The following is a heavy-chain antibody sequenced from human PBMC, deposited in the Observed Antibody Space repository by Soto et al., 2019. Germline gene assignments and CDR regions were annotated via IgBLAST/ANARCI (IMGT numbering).Heavy chain of an antibody. CDR3: AIPSAVAGYTKFDY. V-gene: IGHV4-39*01. J-gene: IGHJ4*02. D-gene: IGHD6-19*01. CDR2: IYYSGST. CDR1: GGSIRSSRYY. Sequence: SETLSLTCTISGGSIRSSRYYWGWLRPPPGKGLEWIGSIYYSGSTYYNPSLKSRVTISVDTSKNQFSRKLSSVTAADTAVYYCAIPSAVAGYTKFDYWGQGTLVTVS.